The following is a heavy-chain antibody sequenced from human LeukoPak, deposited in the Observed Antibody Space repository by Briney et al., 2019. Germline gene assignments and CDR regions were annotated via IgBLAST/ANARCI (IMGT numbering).Heavy chain of an antibody. D-gene: IGHD3-9*01. V-gene: IGHV4-59*01. CDR1: SGSIINYY. CDR2: VFYSGST. J-gene: IGHJ2*01. CDR3: ATGTPHVLRYFDWLLFGEHWYFDL. Sequence: SETLSLTCTVSSGSIINYYWSWIRQPPGKGLEWIGYVFYSGSTNYNPSLKSRVTISVDTSKNQFSLNLNSVTAEDTAVYYCATGTPHVLRYFDWLLFGEHWYFDLWGRGTLVTVSS.